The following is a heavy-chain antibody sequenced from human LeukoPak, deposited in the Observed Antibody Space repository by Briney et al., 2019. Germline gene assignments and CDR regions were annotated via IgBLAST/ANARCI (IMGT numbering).Heavy chain of an antibody. Sequence: GGSLRLSCAASGFTFNDYYMDWVRQTPGKGLERIGRSKNKADTYTTHYAASVKGRFTISRDDSKNSLYLQMNSLKTEDTAVYYCARDNVGSYDYWGQGTLVTVSP. V-gene: IGHV3-72*01. J-gene: IGHJ4*02. CDR1: GFTFNDYY. D-gene: IGHD1-26*01. CDR3: ARDNVGSYDY. CDR2: SKNKADTYTT.